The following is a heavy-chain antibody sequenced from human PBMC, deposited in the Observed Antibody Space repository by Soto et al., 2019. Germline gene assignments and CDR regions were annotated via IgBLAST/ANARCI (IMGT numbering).Heavy chain of an antibody. CDR1: GYSFTSLD. CDR2: MQPSSGRT. J-gene: IGHJ4*02. Sequence: QVQLVQSGAEVREPGASVKVSCKASGYSFTSLDINWVRQTTGQGLEWMGWMQPSSGRTGYAQKFQGRVTMTRDTSINTAYMELGSLTSDDTAFYYCALGVTAGVDYWGQGTLVTVSS. D-gene: IGHD1-26*01. V-gene: IGHV1-8*01. CDR3: ALGVTAGVDY.